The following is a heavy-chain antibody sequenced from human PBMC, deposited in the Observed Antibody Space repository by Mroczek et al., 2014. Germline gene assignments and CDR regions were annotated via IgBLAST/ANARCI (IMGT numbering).Heavy chain of an antibody. J-gene: IGHJ4*02. CDR3: FTRPVSYYFDY. D-gene: IGHD6-6*01. V-gene: IGHV1-46*01. Sequence: QVQLVQSGAEVKKPGASVKVSCKASGYTFTSYYMHWVRQAPGQGLEWMGIINPSGGSTSYAQKFQGRVTMTRDTSTSTVYMELSSLRSEDTAVYYCFTRPVSYYFDYWGQGTLVTVSS. CDR1: GYTFTSYY. CDR2: INPSGGST.